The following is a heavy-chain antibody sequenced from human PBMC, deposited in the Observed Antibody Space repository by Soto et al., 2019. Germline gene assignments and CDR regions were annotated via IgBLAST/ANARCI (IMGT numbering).Heavy chain of an antibody. CDR1: GGSFSGYY. J-gene: IGHJ4*02. V-gene: IGHV4-34*01. CDR2: INHSGST. CDR3: ARAAPRYCRGGSCYSGSDY. D-gene: IGHD2-15*01. Sequence: PSETLSLSCAVYGGSFSGYYWSWIRQPPGKGLEWIGEINHSGSTNYNPSLKSRVTISVDTSKNQFSLKLSSVTAADTAVYYCARAAPRYCRGGSCYSGSDYWAQGTLVTVS.